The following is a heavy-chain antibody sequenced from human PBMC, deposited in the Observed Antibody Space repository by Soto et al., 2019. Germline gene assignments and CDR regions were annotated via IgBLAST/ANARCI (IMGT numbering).Heavy chain of an antibody. CDR1: GFTFSSYS. J-gene: IGHJ6*02. V-gene: IGHV3-48*01. Sequence: GGSLRLSCAASGFTFSSYSMNWVRQAPGKGLEWVSYISSSSSTIYYADSVKGRFTISRDNAKNSLYLQMNSLRAEDTAVYYCAREPDYDYVWGSYRYVYYYYGMDVWGQGTTVTVSS. D-gene: IGHD3-16*02. CDR2: ISSSSSTI. CDR3: AREPDYDYVWGSYRYVYYYYGMDV.